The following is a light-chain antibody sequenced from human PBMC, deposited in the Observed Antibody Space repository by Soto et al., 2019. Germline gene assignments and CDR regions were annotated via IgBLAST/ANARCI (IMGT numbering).Light chain of an antibody. V-gene: IGLV2-14*03. CDR2: DVS. CDR1: RSDIGGFNY. CDR3: SSYTTISTRV. J-gene: IGLJ2*01. Sequence: QSALTKPASVSGSPGKSITISCTGTRSDIGGFNYVSWYQQHPGKAPKLMIYDVSYRPSGVSHRFSGSKSGNTATLTISGLQAEDEADYYCSSYTTISTRVFGGGTKLTVL.